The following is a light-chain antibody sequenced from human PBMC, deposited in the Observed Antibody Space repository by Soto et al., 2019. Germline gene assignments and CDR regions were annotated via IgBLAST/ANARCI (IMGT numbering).Light chain of an antibody. CDR2: HNS. CDR1: TSNIGGSNA. Sequence: QSVLTQPPSVSGTPGQRVAISCSGSTSNIGGSNAVYWYQHVPGTAPKLLIPHNSLRPSGVPDRFSGSKFGTSGSLALSGLQADDGADDYCASWDDSLRAVVFGGGTPLPVL. J-gene: IGLJ2*01. CDR3: ASWDDSLRAVV. V-gene: IGLV1-47*02.